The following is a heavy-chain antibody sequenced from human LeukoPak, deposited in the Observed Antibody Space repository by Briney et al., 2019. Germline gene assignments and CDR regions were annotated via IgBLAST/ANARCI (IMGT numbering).Heavy chain of an antibody. D-gene: IGHD5-12*01. CDR2: MNPNSGNT. Sequence: ASVKVSCKASGYTFTSYDINWVRQATGQGLEWMGWMNPNSGNTGYAQKFQGRVTMTRNTSISTAYMELSSLRSEDTAVYYCARGRSGNDSSYYYYGMDVWGQGTTVTVSS. V-gene: IGHV1-8*01. CDR3: ARGRSGNDSSYYYYGMDV. J-gene: IGHJ6*02. CDR1: GYTFTSYD.